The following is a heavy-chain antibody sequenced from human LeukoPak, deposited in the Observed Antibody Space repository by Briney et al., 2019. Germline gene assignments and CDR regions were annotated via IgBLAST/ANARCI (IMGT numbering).Heavy chain of an antibody. V-gene: IGHV4-4*08. CDR3: ARDIRRWELAMGAFDI. J-gene: IGHJ3*02. D-gene: IGHD1-26*01. Sequence: KPSETLSLTCAVYGGSFSGYYWSWIRQPPGRGLEWLGSVYRSGTAYYNPSLRSRLTISVDKSKNQFSLKLNSVTAADTAVYYCARDIRRWELAMGAFDIWGQGTMLTVSS. CDR2: VYRSGTA. CDR1: GGSFSGYY.